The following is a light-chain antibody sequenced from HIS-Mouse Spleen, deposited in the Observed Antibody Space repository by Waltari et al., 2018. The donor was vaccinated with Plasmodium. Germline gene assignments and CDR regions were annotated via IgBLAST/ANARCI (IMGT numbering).Light chain of an antibody. CDR1: QSVSSS. Sequence: EIVLTQSPATLSLSPGERATLSCSASQSVSSSVAWYQQKPGQAPRLLIYDASNRATGIPARFSGSGSGTDFTLTISSLEPEDFAVYYCQQRSNWLTFGGGTKVEIK. J-gene: IGKJ4*01. V-gene: IGKV3-11*01. CDR3: QQRSNWLT. CDR2: DAS.